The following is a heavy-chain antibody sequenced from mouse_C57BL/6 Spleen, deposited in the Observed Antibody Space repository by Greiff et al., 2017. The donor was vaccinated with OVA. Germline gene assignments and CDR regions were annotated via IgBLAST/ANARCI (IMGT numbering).Heavy chain of an antibody. CDR2: IYPSDSET. Sequence: VKQRPGQGLEWIGNIYPSDSETHYNQKFKDKATLTVDKSSSTAYMQLSSLTSEDSAVYYCAREGGYYGHFDYWGQGTTLTVSS. D-gene: IGHD2-1*01. V-gene: IGHV1-61*01. CDR3: AREGGYYGHFDY. J-gene: IGHJ2*01.